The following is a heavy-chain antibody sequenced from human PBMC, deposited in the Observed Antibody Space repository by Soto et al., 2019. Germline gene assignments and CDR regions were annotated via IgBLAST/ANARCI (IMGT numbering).Heavy chain of an antibody. J-gene: IGHJ4*02. V-gene: IGHV3-53*01. D-gene: IGHD3-10*01. CDR1: GFTVSNNY. CDR2: IYSGGYT. Sequence: EVQLVESGGGLIQPGGSLRLSCAVSGFTVSNNYMSWVRQAPGKGLEGVSVIYSGGYTAYGDSVKGRFTISRDNSKNTLYLKMNGLRAGDPAVYCWGRRGGGGGYWGQGTLVTVSS. CDR3: GRRGGGGGY.